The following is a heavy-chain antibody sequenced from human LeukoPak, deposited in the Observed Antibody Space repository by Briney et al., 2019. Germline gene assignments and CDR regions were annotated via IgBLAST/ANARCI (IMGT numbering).Heavy chain of an antibody. V-gene: IGHV3-53*05. CDR3: AKDVFLYSLDY. CDR2: IYSGGTT. D-gene: IGHD2-15*01. CDR1: GFTVSGNY. Sequence: GGSLRLSCAVSGFTVSGNYMSWVRQAPGKGLEWVSLIYSGGTTYYADSVKGRFTISRDNSKNTLYLQMNSLRAEDTAVYYCAKDVFLYSLDYWGQGTLVTVSS. J-gene: IGHJ4*02.